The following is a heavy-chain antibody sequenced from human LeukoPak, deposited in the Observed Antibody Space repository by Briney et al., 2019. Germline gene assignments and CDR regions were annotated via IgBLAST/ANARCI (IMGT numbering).Heavy chain of an antibody. V-gene: IGHV3-7*01. CDR1: GFTFSNNW. Sequence: GGSLRLSCAASGFTFSNNWMTWVRQAPGKGLEWVASVKKDASEKYYVDSVKGRFTISRDNAKNSLYLQMNSLRAEDTAVYYCARDLSLYCSGGSCYSLNYWGQGTLVTVSS. CDR2: VKKDASEK. J-gene: IGHJ4*02. D-gene: IGHD2-15*01. CDR3: ARDLSLYCSGGSCYSLNY.